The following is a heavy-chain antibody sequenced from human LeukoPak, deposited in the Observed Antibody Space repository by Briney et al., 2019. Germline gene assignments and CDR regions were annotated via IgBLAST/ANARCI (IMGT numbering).Heavy chain of an antibody. CDR1: GFTFSSYS. D-gene: IGHD3-22*01. CDR3: ARDYYDSSGYYEQDYFDY. J-gene: IGHJ4*02. V-gene: IGHV3-21*01. CDR2: ISSSSSYI. Sequence: GGSLRLSCAASGFTFSSYSMTWVRQAPGKGLEWVSSISSSSSYIYYADSVKGRFTISRDNAKNSLYLQMNSLRAEDTAVYYCARDYYDSSGYYEQDYFDYWGQGTLVTVSS.